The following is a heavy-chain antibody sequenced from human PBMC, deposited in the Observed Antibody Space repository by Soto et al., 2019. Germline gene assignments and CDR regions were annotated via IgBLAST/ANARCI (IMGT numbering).Heavy chain of an antibody. J-gene: IGHJ4*02. D-gene: IGHD3-10*01. V-gene: IGHV2-5*02. CDR2: IYWDDDK. CDR1: GFSLTTSGVG. CDR3: AHHPYYGLGSYSFDY. Sequence: QITLKESGPTLVRPTQTLTLTCTFSGFSLTTSGVGVGWIRQPPGKALEWLAVIYWDDDKRYSSSLKSRLTITKDNSKNQVVLTMTNMDPVDTATYYCAHHPYYGLGSYSFDYWGQGNLVPVSS.